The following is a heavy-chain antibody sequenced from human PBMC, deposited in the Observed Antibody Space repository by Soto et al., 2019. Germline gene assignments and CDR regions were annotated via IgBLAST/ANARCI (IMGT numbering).Heavy chain of an antibody. CDR1: GFSLYTSGVG. Sequence: SGPTLVNPTQTLTLTCTFSGFSLYTSGVGVGWIRQPPGKALEGLALIYWDDDKRYSPSLKNRLTITKDTSKKKVVLTMTNMDPVDTATYYCARHYSGSYFDYWGQGTLVTVS. D-gene: IGHD1-26*01. CDR3: ARHYSGSYFDY. J-gene: IGHJ4*02. V-gene: IGHV2-5*02. CDR2: IYWDDDK.